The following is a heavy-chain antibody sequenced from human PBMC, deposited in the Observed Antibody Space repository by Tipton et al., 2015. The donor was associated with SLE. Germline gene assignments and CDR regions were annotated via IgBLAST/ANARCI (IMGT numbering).Heavy chain of an antibody. J-gene: IGHJ3*02. Sequence: LRLSCAVSGYSISSGYYWGWIRQPPGKGLEWIGSIYHSGSTYYNPSLKSRVTITVDTSKNQFSLRLSSVAAADTAVYYCARVGAGGAFDIWGQGTMVTVSS. V-gene: IGHV4-38-2*01. CDR1: GYSISSGYY. CDR3: ARVGAGGAFDI. CDR2: IYHSGST. D-gene: IGHD3-16*01.